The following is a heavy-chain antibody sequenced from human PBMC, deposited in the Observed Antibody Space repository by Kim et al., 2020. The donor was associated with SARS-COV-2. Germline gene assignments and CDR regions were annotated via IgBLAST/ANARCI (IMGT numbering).Heavy chain of an antibody. CDR2: INSDGTT. CDR3: ATVSGVVVIKLEDYY. V-gene: IGHV3-53*01. Sequence: GGSLRLSCAGSGFSVSSKNMGWVRQAPGRRLEWVALINSDGTTDYAGSVKGRFTISRDISENSVFLQMNNLRVDDTAIFYCATVSGVVVIKLEDYY. J-gene: IGHJ6*01. D-gene: IGHD3-22*01. CDR1: GFSVSSKN.